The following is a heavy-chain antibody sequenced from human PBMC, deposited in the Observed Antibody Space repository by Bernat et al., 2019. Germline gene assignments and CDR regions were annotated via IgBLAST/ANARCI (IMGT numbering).Heavy chain of an antibody. Sequence: EVQLVESGGGVVQPGGSLRLSCAASGFTFDAFSMHWVRQAPGKGLEWVSLISGDGNNIHYADSVKGGFTISRDNNKNSRYLKMNSLRTEDTGFYYCAKGIGPGAYLVDYWGQGTLVTVSS. J-gene: IGHJ4*02. D-gene: IGHD2/OR15-2a*01. CDR3: AKGIGPGAYLVDY. V-gene: IGHV3-43*02. CDR1: GFTFDAFS. CDR2: ISGDGNNI.